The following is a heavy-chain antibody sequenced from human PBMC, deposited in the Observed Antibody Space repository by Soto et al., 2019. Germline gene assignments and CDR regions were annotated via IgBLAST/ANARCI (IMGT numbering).Heavy chain of an antibody. CDR2: INAGNGNT. Sequence: ASVKVSCKASGYTFTSYAMHWVRQAPGQRLEWMGWINAGNGNTKYSQKYQGRVTITRDTSASTAYMKLSSLRYEDTAVNYYAGQYCSGGSCYCFDYGGQGTRVPVSS. V-gene: IGHV1-3*01. CDR3: AGQYCSGGSCYCFDY. J-gene: IGHJ4*02. D-gene: IGHD2-15*01. CDR1: GYTFTSYA.